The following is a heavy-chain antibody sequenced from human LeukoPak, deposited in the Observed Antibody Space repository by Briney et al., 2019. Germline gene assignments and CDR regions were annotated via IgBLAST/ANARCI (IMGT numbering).Heavy chain of an antibody. Sequence: PSETLSLTCTVSGGSISSYYWSWIRQPPGKGLEWIGYIYYSGSTNYNPSLKSRVTISVDTSKNQFSLKLSSVTAADTAVYYCVSFWGFRYWYFDLWGRGTLVTVSS. CDR1: GGSISSYY. J-gene: IGHJ2*01. V-gene: IGHV4-59*01. CDR2: IYYSGST. CDR3: VSFWGFRYWYFDL. D-gene: IGHD7-27*01.